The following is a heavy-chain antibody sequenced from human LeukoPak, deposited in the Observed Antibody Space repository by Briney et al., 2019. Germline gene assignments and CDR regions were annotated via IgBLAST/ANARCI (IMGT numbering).Heavy chain of an antibody. V-gene: IGHV3-53*01. J-gene: IGHJ4*02. D-gene: IGHD2-15*01. CDR1: GFTVSPNY. CDR3: ASASCSGSSCYSVYFDY. Sequence: GGSLRLSCAASGFTVSPNYMSWVRQAPGKGLEWVLVIYGGGSTYYADSVRDRFTISRDNSKNTLYLQMNSLRAEDTAVYYCASASCSGSSCYSVYFDYWGQGTLVTV. CDR2: IYGGGST.